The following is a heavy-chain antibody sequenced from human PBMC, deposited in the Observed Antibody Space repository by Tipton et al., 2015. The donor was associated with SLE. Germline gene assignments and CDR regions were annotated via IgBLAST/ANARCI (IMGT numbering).Heavy chain of an antibody. D-gene: IGHD6-19*01. CDR1: GDSINGHY. CDR2: IYYRGIT. V-gene: IGHV4-59*11. J-gene: IGHJ2*01. Sequence: TLSLTCTVSGDSINGHYWTWIRQPPGKRLQWIGYIYYRGITNYNPSLKSRLTISLDTSKNQFSLKLTSVTAADTAFYYCATYSSAGWYFYLLGRGTLVTVSS. CDR3: ATYSSAGWYFYL.